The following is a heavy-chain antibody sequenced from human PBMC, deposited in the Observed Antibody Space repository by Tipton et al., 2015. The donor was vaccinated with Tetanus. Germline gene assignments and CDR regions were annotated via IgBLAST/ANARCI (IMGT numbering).Heavy chain of an antibody. CDR1: GFTFSHFA. J-gene: IGHJ5*02. CDR3: ARLNSGSYPGWFDP. V-gene: IGHV3-23*01. CDR2: LSHDGGNI. Sequence: SLRLSCVASGFTFSHFAVSWVRRAPGRGLEWVSSLSHDGGNIYYADFARGRFTISRDNSKNTLLLQMDDLRPDDTGVYFCARLNSGSYPGWFDPWGQGTRLTVSS. D-gene: IGHD1-26*01.